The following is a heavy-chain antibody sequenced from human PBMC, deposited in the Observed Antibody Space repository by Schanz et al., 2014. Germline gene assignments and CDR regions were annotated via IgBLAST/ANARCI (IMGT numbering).Heavy chain of an antibody. J-gene: IGHJ4*02. D-gene: IGHD2-2*01. V-gene: IGHV3-20*04. CDR1: GFIFDDYG. CDR2: INWNGGST. CDR3: AKVAPAATYLDS. Sequence: EVLLLESGGRVERPGGSLRLSCAASGFIFDDYGMSWVRQVPGKGLEWVSGINWNGGSTGYADSVKGRFTISRDNAKNSLFLQMNSLSAEDTAVYYCAKVAPAATYLDSWGLGTLVTVSS.